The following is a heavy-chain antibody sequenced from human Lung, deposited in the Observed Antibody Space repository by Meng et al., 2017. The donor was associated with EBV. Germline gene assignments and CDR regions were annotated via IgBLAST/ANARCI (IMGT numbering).Heavy chain of an antibody. CDR2: IYYSGST. V-gene: IGHV4-31*03. CDR1: GGSISSGGHY. D-gene: IGHD3-22*01. Sequence: QLQESGPGLEKPSQTPSLTCTVSGGSISSGGHYWSWIRQHPEKGLEWIGYIYYSGSTYYKPSLKSRLTISVDTSKNQFSLKLSSVTAADTAVYYCARALFDYYDSSGYYDYWGQGALVTVSS. CDR3: ARALFDYYDSSGYYDY. J-gene: IGHJ4*02.